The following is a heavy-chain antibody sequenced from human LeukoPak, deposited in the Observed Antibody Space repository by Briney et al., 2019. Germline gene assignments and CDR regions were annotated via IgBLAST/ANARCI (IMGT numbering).Heavy chain of an antibody. J-gene: IGHJ4*02. V-gene: IGHV6-1*01. CDR3: ARDLSTALDF. Sequence: SQTLSLTCAISGDTVSSNSAAWNWIRQSPSSGLEWLGRTYYRSKWYHDYAVSVKSRIAINPDTSKNQFSLQLNSVTPEDTAVYFCARDLSTALDFWGQGTLVTVSS. D-gene: IGHD2-21*02. CDR1: GDTVSSNSAA. CDR2: TYYRSKWYH.